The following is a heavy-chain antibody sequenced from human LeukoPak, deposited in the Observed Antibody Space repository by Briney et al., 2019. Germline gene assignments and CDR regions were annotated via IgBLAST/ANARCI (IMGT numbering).Heavy chain of an antibody. Sequence: GESLKISCKGSGYSFTSYYIGWVRQLPGKGLEWMGIIYPGDSDTTYSPSFRGQVTISADKSISTAYLQWGSLRASDTAMYYCARLEEDLTLGVAGYWFVPWGQGTLVTVS. CDR1: GYSFTSYY. J-gene: IGHJ5*02. D-gene: IGHD3-16*01. CDR2: IYPGDSDT. V-gene: IGHV5-51*01. CDR3: ARLEEDLTLGVAGYWFVP.